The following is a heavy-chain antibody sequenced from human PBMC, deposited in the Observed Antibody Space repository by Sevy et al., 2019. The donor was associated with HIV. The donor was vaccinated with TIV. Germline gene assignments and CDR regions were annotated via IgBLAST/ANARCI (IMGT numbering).Heavy chain of an antibody. CDR2: IWYNGGTE. CDR1: GFPFRSFS. D-gene: IGHD1-1*01. J-gene: IGHJ5*01. Sequence: GESLKISCAASGFPFRSFSMHWVRQAPGKGLEWVAGIWYNGGTEHYADPVKGRFTISRDNSKNVLNLQMNSLRVGDTAIYYCARDSARVIVPTAGFDSWGQGALVTVSS. CDR3: ARDSARVIVPTAGFDS. V-gene: IGHV3-33*01.